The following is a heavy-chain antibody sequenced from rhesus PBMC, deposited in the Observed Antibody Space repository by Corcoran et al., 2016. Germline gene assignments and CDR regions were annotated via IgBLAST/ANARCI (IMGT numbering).Heavy chain of an antibody. CDR3: THSSGWAYYFDY. CDR1: GFTFSSYD. CDR2: ISYTGKTL. D-gene: IGHD2-21*01. V-gene: IGHV3-136*01. Sequence: EVQLVESGGGLVQPGGSLRLSCAASGFTFSSYDMSWVRQAPGRGLEWVSYISYTGKTLYYADSVKGRFTISRDNAKNSLSLQMSSLRAEDTAVYYCTHSSGWAYYFDYWGQGVLVTVSS. J-gene: IGHJ4*01.